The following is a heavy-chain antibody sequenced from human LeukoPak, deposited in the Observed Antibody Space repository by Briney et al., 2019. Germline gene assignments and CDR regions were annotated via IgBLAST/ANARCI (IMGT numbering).Heavy chain of an antibody. Sequence: ASVKVSCEASGYTLTSYGINWMRQAPGQGLEWMGWISTQSGNTNYAQKVQGRLTLTTDRSTITAYMELRSLRSDDTAVYYCARGAYGDKWGQGTMVTVSS. V-gene: IGHV1-18*01. CDR1: GYTLTSYG. J-gene: IGHJ4*02. D-gene: IGHD4-17*01. CDR3: ARGAYGDK. CDR2: ISTQSGNT.